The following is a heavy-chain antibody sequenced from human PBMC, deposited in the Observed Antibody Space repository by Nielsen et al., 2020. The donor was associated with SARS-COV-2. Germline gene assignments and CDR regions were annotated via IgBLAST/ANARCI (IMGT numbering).Heavy chain of an antibody. CDR3: AKMEDEYFDY. J-gene: IGHJ4*02. CDR1: GFTFRSNS. CDR2: ISGGGAT. D-gene: IGHD1-1*01. V-gene: IGHV3-23*01. Sequence: GESLKISCAASGFTFRSNSMPWVRQAPGKGLEWVSGISGGGATDYAESVKGRFTVSRDTSKNTVYLLMSSLRAEDTAVYYCAKMEDEYFDYWGQGTLVTVSS.